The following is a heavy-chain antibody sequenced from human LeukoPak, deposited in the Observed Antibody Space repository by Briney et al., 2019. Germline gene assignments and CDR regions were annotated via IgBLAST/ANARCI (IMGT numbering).Heavy chain of an antibody. D-gene: IGHD5-18*01. V-gene: IGHV4-39*01. CDR3: ARLHVDTKIRDFD. CDR2: IYYSGYT. J-gene: IGHJ4*02. CDR1: GGSFSSTIYY. Sequence: SSETLSLTCRVSGGSFSSTIYYWGWIRQPPGKGLEWIGSIYYSGYTYYSLSLKGRITMSIDTSKTQFSLKLNSVTAADTAVSYCARLHVDTKIRDFDWGQGTLVTVSS.